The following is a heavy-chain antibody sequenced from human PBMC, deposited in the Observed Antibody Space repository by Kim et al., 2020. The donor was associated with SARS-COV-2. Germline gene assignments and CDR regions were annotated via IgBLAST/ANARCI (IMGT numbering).Heavy chain of an antibody. D-gene: IGHD7-27*01. J-gene: IGHJ3*02. CDR1: GGTFSSYA. CDR2: IIPIFGTA. V-gene: IGHV1-69*13. CDR3: TGLPQCTESAFNWGPDDAFDI. Sequence: SVKVSCKASGGTFSSYAISWVRQAPGQGLEWMGGIIPIFGTANYAQKFQGRATITADESTRTAYMELSSLRSEDTAVYYCTGLPQCTESAFNWGPDDAFDIWGQGTMGNVSS.